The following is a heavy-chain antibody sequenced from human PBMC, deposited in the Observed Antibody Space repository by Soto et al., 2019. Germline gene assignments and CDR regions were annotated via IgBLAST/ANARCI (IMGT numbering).Heavy chain of an antibody. Sequence: QVQLVQSGAEVKKPGASVKVSCKASGYTFTSYYMHWVRQAPGQGLEWMGIINPSGGSTSYAQKFQGRVTMTRDTSTSTVYMELSSLRSEDTAVYYCARDGEYQLLWVAFDIWGQGTMVTVSS. D-gene: IGHD2-2*01. J-gene: IGHJ3*02. CDR3: ARDGEYQLLWVAFDI. V-gene: IGHV1-46*03. CDR1: GYTFTSYY. CDR2: INPSGGST.